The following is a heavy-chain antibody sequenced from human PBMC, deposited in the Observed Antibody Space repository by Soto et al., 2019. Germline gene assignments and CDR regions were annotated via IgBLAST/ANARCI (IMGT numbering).Heavy chain of an antibody. CDR2: IYYSGST. D-gene: IGHD2-8*01. V-gene: IGHV4-59*01. CDR1: GGSMRSYY. CDR3: ARVRLGYCTNGVCYHFDY. J-gene: IGHJ4*02. Sequence: PSESLALPCAVSGGSMRSYYWSWIRQPPVKGLEWIGYIYYSGSTNYNPSLKSRVTISVDTSKNQFSLKLSSVTAADTAVYYCARVRLGYCTNGVCYHFDYWGQGTLVTVSS.